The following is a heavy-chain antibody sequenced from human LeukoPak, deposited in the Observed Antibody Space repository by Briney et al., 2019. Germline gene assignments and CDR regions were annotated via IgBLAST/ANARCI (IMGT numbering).Heavy chain of an antibody. J-gene: IGHJ4*02. V-gene: IGHV4-34*01. D-gene: IGHD3-10*01. CDR2: INHSGST. CDR3: ARDLRGSYYNVYDY. CDR1: GGSFSGYY. Sequence: SETLSLTCAVYGGSFSGYYWSWIRQPPGKGLEWIGEINHSGSTNYNPSLKSRVTISVDTSKNQFSLKLSSVTAADTAVYYCARDLRGSYYNVYDYWGQGTLVTVSS.